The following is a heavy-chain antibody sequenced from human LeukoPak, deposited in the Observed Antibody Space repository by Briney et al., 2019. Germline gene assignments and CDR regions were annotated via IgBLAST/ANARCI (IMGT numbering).Heavy chain of an antibody. CDR2: IRFDGSNK. CDR3: ARHGPNVLRYFDWSPRYYFDY. J-gene: IGHJ4*02. D-gene: IGHD3-9*01. CDR1: GFTFSSYG. Sequence: PGGSLRLSCAASGFTFSSYGMHWVRQAPGKGLEWVAFIRFDGSNKYYADSVKGRFTISRDNSKNTLYLQMNSLRAEDTAVYYCARHGPNVLRYFDWSPRYYFDYWGQGTLVTVSS. V-gene: IGHV3-30*02.